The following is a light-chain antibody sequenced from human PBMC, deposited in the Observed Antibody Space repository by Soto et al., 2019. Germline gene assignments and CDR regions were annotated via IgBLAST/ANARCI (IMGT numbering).Light chain of an antibody. Sequence: EIVLTQSLPTLALCRLESNPLXRRASQSISNYLAWYQHKPGQAPRLLIFDASNRATGIPARFSGSGSGTDFTLTISGLEPEDFAIYYCQKRGNWPQFGQGTRLEIK. V-gene: IGKV3-11*01. CDR2: DAS. CDR3: QKRGNWPQ. CDR1: QSISNY. J-gene: IGKJ5*01.